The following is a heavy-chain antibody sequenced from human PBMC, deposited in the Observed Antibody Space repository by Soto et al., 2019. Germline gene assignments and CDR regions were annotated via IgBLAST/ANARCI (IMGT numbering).Heavy chain of an antibody. CDR2: IKQDGSEE. J-gene: IGHJ6*03. CDR3: ARTRISPGVYYSMHV. V-gene: IGHV3-7*01. CDR1: GFTFSGDW. D-gene: IGHD2-21*01. Sequence: EVQLVESGGGLVQPGGTLRLSCAASGFTFSGDWMSWVRQAQGKGLEWVATIKQDGSEEYYVDSVKGRFTISKDNANNSLYLQMSSLRAEDTAVHYCARTRISPGVYYSMHVWGKGTTVTVSS.